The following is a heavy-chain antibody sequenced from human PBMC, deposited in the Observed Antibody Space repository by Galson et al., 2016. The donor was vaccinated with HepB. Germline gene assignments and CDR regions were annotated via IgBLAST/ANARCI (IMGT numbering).Heavy chain of an antibody. Sequence: SLRLSCAASGFNFSGHAMHWVRQAPGRGLEWVSVISYHGNDKFHVDSVRGRFTVSRDDSRDILYLQMSSLRPEDTAVYYCARGPGIQRWLLFDYWGQGARVTVSS. D-gene: IGHD5-18*01. V-gene: IGHV3-30*15. J-gene: IGHJ4*02. CDR1: GFNFSGHA. CDR3: ARGPGIQRWLLFDY. CDR2: ISYHGNDK.